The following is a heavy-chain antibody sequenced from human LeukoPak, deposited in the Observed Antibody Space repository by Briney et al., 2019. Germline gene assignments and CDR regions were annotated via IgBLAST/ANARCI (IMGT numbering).Heavy chain of an antibody. CDR1: GFTVSSNS. Sequence: GGSLRLSCAASGFTVSSNSMSWVRQAPGKGLEWVSYISSSGSTIYYADSVRGRFTISRANAKNSLYLQMNSLRAEDTAVYYCARWGYCGGGSCYSSLFDSWGQGTLVTVST. V-gene: IGHV3-48*04. D-gene: IGHD2-15*01. CDR2: ISSSGSTI. J-gene: IGHJ4*02. CDR3: ARWGYCGGGSCYSSLFDS.